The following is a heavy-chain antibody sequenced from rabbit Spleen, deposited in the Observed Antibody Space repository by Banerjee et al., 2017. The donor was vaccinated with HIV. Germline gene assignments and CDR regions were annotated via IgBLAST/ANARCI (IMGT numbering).Heavy chain of an antibody. J-gene: IGHJ4*01. Sequence: QEQLVESGGGLVQPGGSLTLTCTASGFSLSNNYVMYWVRQAPGKGLEWIASIDTGNSGTTYYASWAKGRFTISKTSSTTVTLQMTTLTAADTATYFCARDAGDTWRMYWLDLWGPGTLVNRL. CDR3: ARDAGDTWRMYWLDL. V-gene: IGHV1S45*01. D-gene: IGHD7-1*01. CDR1: GFSLSNNYV. CDR2: IDTGNSGTT.